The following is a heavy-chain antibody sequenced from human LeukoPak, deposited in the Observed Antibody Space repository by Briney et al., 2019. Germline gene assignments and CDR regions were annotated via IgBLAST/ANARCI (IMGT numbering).Heavy chain of an antibody. Sequence: ASVKVSCQASGYTFTSYGIRWVRQAPGQGLEWMGWISAYNGNTNYAQKLQGRVTMTTDTSTSTAYMELRSLRSDDTAVYYCAIVGIAAAGTPQGGSSYWGQGTLVTVSS. CDR1: GYTFTSYG. J-gene: IGHJ4*02. V-gene: IGHV1-18*01. CDR2: ISAYNGNT. D-gene: IGHD6-13*01. CDR3: AIVGIAAAGTPQGGSSY.